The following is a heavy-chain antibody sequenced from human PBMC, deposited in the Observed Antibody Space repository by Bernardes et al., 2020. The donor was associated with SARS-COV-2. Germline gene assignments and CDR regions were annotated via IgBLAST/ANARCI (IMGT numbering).Heavy chain of an antibody. CDR3: ARGPVGTPDF. J-gene: IGHJ4*02. CDR2: ISSRSSPI. V-gene: IGHV3-48*01. Sequence: GGSLRLSCAASGFTFSSYSMKWVRQAPGKGLEWVSYISSRSSPIYYADSVKGRFTISRDNAKNSLYLQMNSLRAEDTAVYYCARGPVGTPDFWGQGTLVTVSS. CDR1: GFTFSSYS. D-gene: IGHD1-26*01.